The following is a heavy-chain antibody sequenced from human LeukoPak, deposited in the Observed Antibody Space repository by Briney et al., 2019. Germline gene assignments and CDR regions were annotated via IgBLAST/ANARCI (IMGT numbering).Heavy chain of an antibody. D-gene: IGHD5-24*01. CDR1: GFTFSSYG. CDR2: IRYDGSNK. CDR3: AKGRWVQWGCFDY. J-gene: IGHJ4*02. V-gene: IGHV3-30*02. Sequence: PGGSLRLSCAASGFTFSSYGMHWVRQAPGKGLEWVAFIRYDGSNKYYADSVKGRFTISRDNSKNTLYLQMNSLRAEDTAVYYCAKGRWVQWGCFDYWGQGTLVTVSS.